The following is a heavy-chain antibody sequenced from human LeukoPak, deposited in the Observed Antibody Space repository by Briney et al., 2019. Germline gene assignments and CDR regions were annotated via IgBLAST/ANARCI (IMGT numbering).Heavy chain of an antibody. D-gene: IGHD4-23*01. CDR3: ARDHGNDNWFDP. CDR1: GYTFTSYG. J-gene: IGHJ5*02. Sequence: PGASVKVSCKASGYTFTSYGISWVRQAPGQGLEWMGGIIPIFGTANYAQKFQGRVTITADESTSTAYMELSSLRSEDTAVYYCARDHGNDNWFDPWGQGTLVTVSS. CDR2: IIPIFGTA. V-gene: IGHV1-69*13.